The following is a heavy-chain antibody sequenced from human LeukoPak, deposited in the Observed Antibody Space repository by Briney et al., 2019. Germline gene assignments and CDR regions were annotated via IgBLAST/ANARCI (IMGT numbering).Heavy chain of an antibody. CDR3: AKGYNYYDSSGPIDY. D-gene: IGHD3-22*01. J-gene: IGHJ4*02. Sequence: GGSLRLSCAASGFTFSSSGMHWVRQAPGKGLEWVTVISYDGSNKYYADSVKGRFTISRDNSKNTLYLQMNSLRAEDTAVYYCAKGYNYYDSSGPIDYWGQGTLVTVSS. CDR1: GFTFSSSG. CDR2: ISYDGSNK. V-gene: IGHV3-30*18.